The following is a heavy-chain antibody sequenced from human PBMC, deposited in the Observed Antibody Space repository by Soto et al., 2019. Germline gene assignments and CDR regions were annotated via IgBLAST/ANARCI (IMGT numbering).Heavy chain of an antibody. D-gene: IGHD6-19*01. J-gene: IGHJ5*02. Sequence: ASVKVSCKASGYTFTCYGISWVRQAPGQGLEWMGWISAYNGNTNYAQKLQGRVTMTTDTSTSTAYMELRSLRSDDTAVYYCARSFLAVAGTDADWFDPWGQGTLVTVSS. CDR2: ISAYNGNT. CDR3: ARSFLAVAGTDADWFDP. V-gene: IGHV1-18*01. CDR1: GYTFTCYG.